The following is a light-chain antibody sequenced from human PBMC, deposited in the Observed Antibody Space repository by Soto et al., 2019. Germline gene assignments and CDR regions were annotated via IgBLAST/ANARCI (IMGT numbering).Light chain of an antibody. V-gene: IGKV4-1*01. CDR1: QSVLYDANNKNY. CDR3: QQYISPPQN. CDR2: WAS. J-gene: IGKJ1*01. Sequence: DIVMTQSPDSLAVSLGERATINCRSSQSVLYDANNKNYLAWYQQKPGQPPKLLIYWASTRESGVPDRFSASGSGTDFTLTISSLLAEDVAVYYCQQYISPPQNFGQETKVEIK.